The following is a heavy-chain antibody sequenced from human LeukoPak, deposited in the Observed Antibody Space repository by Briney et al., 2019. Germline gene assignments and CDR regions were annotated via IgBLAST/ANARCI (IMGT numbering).Heavy chain of an antibody. D-gene: IGHD5-24*01. CDR2: MNPNSGNT. CDR3: ALEGGDGYNSDLDY. J-gene: IGHJ4*02. CDR1: GYTFTSYD. Sequence: ASVKVSCKASGYTFTSYDINWVRQATGQGLEWMGWMNPNSGNTGYAQKFQGRVTMTRDMSTSTVYMELSSLRSEDTAVYYCALEGGDGYNSDLDYWGQGTLVTVSS. V-gene: IGHV1-8*01.